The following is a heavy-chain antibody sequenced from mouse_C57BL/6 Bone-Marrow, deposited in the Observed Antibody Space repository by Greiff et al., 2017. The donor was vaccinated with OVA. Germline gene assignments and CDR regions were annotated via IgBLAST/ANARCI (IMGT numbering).Heavy chain of an antibody. Sequence: VQGVESGAELARPGASVKLSCKASGYTFTSYGISWVKQRTGQGLEWIGEIYPRSGNTYYNEKFKGKATLTADKSSSTAYMELRSLTSEDSAVYFCARALLLLAWFAYWGQGTLVTVSA. CDR3: ARALLLLAWFAY. CDR2: IYPRSGNT. V-gene: IGHV1-81*01. J-gene: IGHJ3*01. CDR1: GYTFTSYG. D-gene: IGHD1-1*01.